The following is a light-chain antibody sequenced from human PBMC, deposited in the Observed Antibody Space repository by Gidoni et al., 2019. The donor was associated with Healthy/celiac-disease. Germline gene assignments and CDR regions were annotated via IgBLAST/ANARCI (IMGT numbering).Light chain of an antibody. CDR2: QDT. CDR3: QTWDSSTSPYV. Sequence: SYELTQPPSASVSPGQTASSTCSGDKLGEKYTSWYQQKPGRSPVLVIYQDTKRPSGIPERFSGSNSGNTATLTISGTQAMDEADYYCQTWDSSTSPYVFGTGTKVTVL. J-gene: IGLJ1*01. CDR1: KLGEKY. V-gene: IGLV3-1*01.